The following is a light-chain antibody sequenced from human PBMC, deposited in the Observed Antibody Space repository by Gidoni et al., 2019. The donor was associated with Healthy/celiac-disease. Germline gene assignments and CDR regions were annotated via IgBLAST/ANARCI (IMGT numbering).Light chain of an antibody. J-gene: IGKJ4*01. Sequence: EIVMTQSPATLAVSPGERATLSCRASQSVSSNLAWYQQKPGQAPRLLIYGASTRATCIPAEFSSSRAGTEFTLTISSLQSEDFAVYYCQQYNNWPSTFXGXTKVEIK. V-gene: IGKV3-15*01. CDR1: QSVSSN. CDR2: GAS. CDR3: QQYNNWPST.